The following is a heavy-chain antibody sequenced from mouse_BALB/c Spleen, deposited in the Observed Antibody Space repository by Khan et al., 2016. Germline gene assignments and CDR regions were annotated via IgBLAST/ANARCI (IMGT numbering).Heavy chain of an antibody. CDR1: RFNIKDTY. CDR3: ARSPYDYDVGFAY. V-gene: IGHV14-3*02. J-gene: IGHJ3*01. D-gene: IGHD2-4*01. CDR2: IDPANGNT. Sequence: IQLVQSGAELVKPGASVKLSCTASRFNIKDTYMHWVKQRPEQGLEWIGRIDPANGNTKYDPKFQGKATITADTSSNTAYLQLSSLTSEDTAVYYCARSPYDYDVGFAYWGQGTLVTVSA.